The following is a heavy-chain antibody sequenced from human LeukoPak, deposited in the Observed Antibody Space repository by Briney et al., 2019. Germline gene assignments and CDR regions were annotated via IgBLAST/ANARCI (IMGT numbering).Heavy chain of an antibody. D-gene: IGHD3-10*01. J-gene: IGHJ4*02. CDR1: GGTFSSYA. CDR3: ARSYGSGSFLDY. Sequence: SVKVSCKASGGTFSSYAITWVRQAPGQGLEWMGRIVPIFGTTHYAQNLQGRATITTDESTGTAYVELSGLRSEDTAVYFCARSYGSGSFLDYWGQGTLVTVSS. V-gene: IGHV1-69*05. CDR2: IVPIFGTT.